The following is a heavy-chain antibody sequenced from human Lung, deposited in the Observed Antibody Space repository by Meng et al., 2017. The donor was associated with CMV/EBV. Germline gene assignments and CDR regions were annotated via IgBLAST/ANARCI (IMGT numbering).Heavy chain of an antibody. J-gene: IGHJ6*02. CDR3: AKDLGGETDFWSGYLYYYYYYGMDV. CDR2: ISGSGGST. Sequence: GESLKISCAASGFTFSSCAMSWVRQAPGKGLEWVSAISGSGGSTYYADSVKGRFTISRDNSKNTLYLQMNSLRAEDTAVYYCAKDLGGETDFWSGYLYYYYYYGMDVWGQGTTVXVSS. D-gene: IGHD3-3*01. V-gene: IGHV3-23*01. CDR1: GFTFSSCA.